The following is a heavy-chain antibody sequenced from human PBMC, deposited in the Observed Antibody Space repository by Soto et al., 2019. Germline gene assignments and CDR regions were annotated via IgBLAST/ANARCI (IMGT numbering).Heavy chain of an antibody. CDR2: IVVGSGNT. D-gene: IGHD3-9*01. CDR1: GFTFSSSA. Sequence: SVKVSCKASGFTFSSSAVQWVRQARGQRLEWIGKIVVGSGNTNYAQKFQERVTITRDMSTSTAYMELSSLRSEDTAFYYCAAFDPGPMGFDPWGQGTLVSVSS. V-gene: IGHV1-58*01. J-gene: IGHJ5*02. CDR3: AAFDPGPMGFDP.